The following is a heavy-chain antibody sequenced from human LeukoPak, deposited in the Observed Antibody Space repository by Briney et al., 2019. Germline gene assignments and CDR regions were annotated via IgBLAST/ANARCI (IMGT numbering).Heavy chain of an antibody. CDR3: ARLTRLSTSPDRYYLDY. J-gene: IGHJ4*02. D-gene: IGHD6-6*01. CDR1: GDPISSYY. Sequence: SETLSLTCTVSGDPISSYYWSWIRQPPGKGLEWIGYIYTSGGTNYIPSLKGRVTISIDTSKNQFSLKLSSVTAADSAVYYCARLTRLSTSPDRYYLDYWGQGTLVTVSS. V-gene: IGHV4-4*09. CDR2: IYTSGGT.